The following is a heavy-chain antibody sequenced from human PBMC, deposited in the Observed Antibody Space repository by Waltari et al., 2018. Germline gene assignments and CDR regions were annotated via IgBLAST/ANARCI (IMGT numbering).Heavy chain of an antibody. CDR1: GFPFSFYG. CDR2: IWDDGSNK. V-gene: IGHV3-33*01. J-gene: IGHJ3*02. Sequence: QVQLVESGGGVVQPGMSLRLSCAASGFPFSFYGMHWVRQAPGKGLEGVATIWDDGSNKYYGESVKGRVTVSRDNSKNTLFLQMDSLRAEDTAVYYCARGGPDNQESLDIWGRGTMVTVSS. CDR3: ARGGPDNQESLDI.